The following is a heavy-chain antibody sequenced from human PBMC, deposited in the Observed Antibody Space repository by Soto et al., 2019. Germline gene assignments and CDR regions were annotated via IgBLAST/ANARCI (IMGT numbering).Heavy chain of an antibody. CDR2: ISYDGSNT. D-gene: IGHD5-18*01. CDR1: GFTFNSYG. CDR3: AKGDKAMAYALDV. J-gene: IGHJ3*01. V-gene: IGHV3-30*18. Sequence: GGSLRLSCAASGFTFNSYGIHWVRQAPGKGLEWVALISYDGSNTDYADSVKGRFTISRDNSENTLDLQMNSLRPEDTAVYYCAKGDKAMAYALDVWGQGTMVTVSS.